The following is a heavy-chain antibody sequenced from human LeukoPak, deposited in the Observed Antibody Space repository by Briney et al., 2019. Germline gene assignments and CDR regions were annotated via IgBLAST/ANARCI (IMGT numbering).Heavy chain of an antibody. CDR1: GFPFSFYE. V-gene: IGHV3-48*03. CDR3: ALLAVASDFDY. D-gene: IGHD6-19*01. J-gene: IGHJ4*02. Sequence: GGSLRLSCVVSGFPFSFYELNWVRQAPGKGLEWVSNIGASSPPKYYADSVKGRFSISRDNAKSSLYLQMNSLRVEDTAVYYCALLAVASDFDYWGQGALVTVSS. CDR2: IGASSPPK.